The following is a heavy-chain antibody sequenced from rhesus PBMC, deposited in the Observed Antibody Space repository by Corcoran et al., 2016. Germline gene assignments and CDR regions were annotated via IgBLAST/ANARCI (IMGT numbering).Heavy chain of an antibody. D-gene: IGHD4-29*01. V-gene: IGHV4-143*01. CDR3: ARLDYGNNYYYFDY. Sequence: QVQLQESGPGLVKPLETLSLTCTVSGGSISDPYYWNWIRQPPGKGLEWIGGIYAKIASSYYNPSRKSRVTISKDTSKNQFSLDLYSVTAADTAVYFCARLDYGNNYYYFDYWGQGVLVTVSS. CDR1: GGSISDPYY. J-gene: IGHJ4*01. CDR2: IYAKIASS.